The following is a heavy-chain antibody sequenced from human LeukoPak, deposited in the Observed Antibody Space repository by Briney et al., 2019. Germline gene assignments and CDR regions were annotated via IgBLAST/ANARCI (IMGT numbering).Heavy chain of an antibody. Sequence: ASVKVSRKASGYTFTSYYMHWVRQAPGQGLEWMGIINPSGGSTSYAQKFQGRVTMTRDTSTSTVYMELSSLGSEDTAVYYCARELGGGGFDYWGQGTLVTVSS. V-gene: IGHV1-46*01. CDR1: GYTFTSYY. CDR2: INPSGGST. D-gene: IGHD3-10*01. J-gene: IGHJ4*02. CDR3: ARELGGGGFDY.